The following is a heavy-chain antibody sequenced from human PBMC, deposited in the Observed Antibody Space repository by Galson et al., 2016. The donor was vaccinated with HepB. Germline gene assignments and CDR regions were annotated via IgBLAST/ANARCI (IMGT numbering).Heavy chain of an antibody. V-gene: IGHV3-53*01. CDR3: ASSYCTGASCYFDD. CDR2: IYSGGTT. D-gene: IGHD2-8*02. Sequence: SLRLSCAVSGFPVTDNYMSWVRQAPGKGLEWLSVIYSGGTTNYADSLQGRFTISRDNSKNTVYLHISSLRVEDTAVYYCASSYCTGASCYFDDWGQGTLLTVSS. J-gene: IGHJ4*02. CDR1: GFPVTDNY.